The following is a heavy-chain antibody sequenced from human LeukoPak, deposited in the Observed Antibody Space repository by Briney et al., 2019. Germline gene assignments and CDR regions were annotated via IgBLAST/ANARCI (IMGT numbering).Heavy chain of an antibody. CDR1: GGAIRSYY. D-gene: IGHD6-19*01. Sequence: SETLSLTCTASGGAIRSYYWSWIRQPPGKGLEWIGDIYYSGSTNYNPSLKSRVTISVDTSKKQFSLTLSSVTAAATAVYYCARVGYSSGWYYFDYWGQGTLVTVSS. CDR3: ARVGYSSGWYYFDY. J-gene: IGHJ4*02. CDR2: IYYSGST. V-gene: IGHV4-59*01.